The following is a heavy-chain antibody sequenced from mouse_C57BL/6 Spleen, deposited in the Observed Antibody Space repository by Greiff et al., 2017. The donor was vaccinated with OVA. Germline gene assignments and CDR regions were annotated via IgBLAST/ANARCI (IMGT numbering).Heavy chain of an antibody. CDR1: GYTFTDYN. CDR3: ARDTTVVATRYFDV. Sequence: VQLQQSGPELVKPGASVKMSCKASGYTFTDYNMHWVKQSHGKSLEWIGYINPNNGGTSYNQKFKGKATLTVNKSSSTAYMVLRSLTSEDSAVYYCARDTTVVATRYFDVWGTGTTVTVSS. D-gene: IGHD1-1*01. J-gene: IGHJ1*03. CDR2: INPNNGGT. V-gene: IGHV1-22*01.